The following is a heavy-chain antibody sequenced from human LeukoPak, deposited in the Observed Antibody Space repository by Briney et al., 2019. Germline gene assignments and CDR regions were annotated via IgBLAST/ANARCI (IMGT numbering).Heavy chain of an antibody. Sequence: ASVKVSCKASGYTFTSYAMHWVRQAPGQRLEWMGWINAGNGNTKYSQKFQGRVTITRDTSASTAYMELSSLRSEDTAVYYCARGLRGILATVTFDYWGQGTLVTVSS. D-gene: IGHD4-17*01. V-gene: IGHV1-3*01. CDR3: ARGLRGILATVTFDY. CDR2: INAGNGNT. J-gene: IGHJ4*02. CDR1: GYTFTSYA.